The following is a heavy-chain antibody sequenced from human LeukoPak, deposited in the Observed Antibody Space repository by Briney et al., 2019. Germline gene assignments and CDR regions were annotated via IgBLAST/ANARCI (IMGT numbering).Heavy chain of an antibody. CDR3: AKGTYSSSPRDY. CDR2: ISGSGGTT. Sequence: GGSLRLSCAASGFSFRSYAMSWVRQAPGMGLEWVSAISGSGGTTDYADSVKGRFTISRDNSKNTLYLQMNSLRAEDTAVYYCAKGTYSSSPRDYWGQGTLVTVSS. CDR1: GFSFRSYA. J-gene: IGHJ4*02. V-gene: IGHV3-23*01. D-gene: IGHD6-6*01.